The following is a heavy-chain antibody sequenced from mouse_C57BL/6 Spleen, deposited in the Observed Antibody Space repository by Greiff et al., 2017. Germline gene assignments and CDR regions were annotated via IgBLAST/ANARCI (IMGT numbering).Heavy chain of an antibody. CDR2: ISYDGSN. V-gene: IGHV3-6*01. Sequence: EVKLMESGPGLVKPSQSLSLTCSVTGYSITSGYYWNWIRQFPGNKLEWMGYISYDGSNNYNPSLKNRISITRDTSKNQFFLKLNSVTTEDTATYYCASLYYDYGGFAYWGQGTLVTVSA. J-gene: IGHJ3*01. CDR3: ASLYYDYGGFAY. CDR1: GYSITSGYY. D-gene: IGHD2-4*01.